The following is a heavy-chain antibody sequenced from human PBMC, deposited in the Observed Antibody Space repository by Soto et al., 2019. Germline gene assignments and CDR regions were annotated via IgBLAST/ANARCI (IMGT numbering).Heavy chain of an antibody. Sequence: GGSLRLSCAASGFTFSSYAMSWIRQAPGKGLEWVSYISSSSSYTNYADSVKGRFTISRDNAKNSLYLQMNSLRAEDTAVYYCARAGITMVRGVTPLLGYYGMDVWGQGTTVTVSS. CDR2: ISSSSSYT. J-gene: IGHJ6*02. CDR1: GFTFSSYA. CDR3: ARAGITMVRGVTPLLGYYGMDV. V-gene: IGHV3-11*06. D-gene: IGHD3-10*01.